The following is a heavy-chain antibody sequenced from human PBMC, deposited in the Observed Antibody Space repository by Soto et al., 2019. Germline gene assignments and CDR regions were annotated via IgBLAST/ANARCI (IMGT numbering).Heavy chain of an antibody. J-gene: IGHJ4*02. CDR3: ARVIDCYSNLPFDY. CDR2: ISSSSSYI. V-gene: IGHV3-21*01. D-gene: IGHD4-4*01. CDR1: GFTFSSYS. Sequence: EVQLVESGGGLVKPGGSLRLSCAASGFTFSSYSMNWVRQAPGKGLEWVSSISSSSSYIYYSDSVKGRFTISRDNAKNSMYLQMNSLRAEDTAVYYCARVIDCYSNLPFDYWGQGTLVTVSS.